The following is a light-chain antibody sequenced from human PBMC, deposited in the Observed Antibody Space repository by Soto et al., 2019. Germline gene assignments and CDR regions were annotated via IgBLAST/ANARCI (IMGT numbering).Light chain of an antibody. CDR3: QKYGNYPPRLT. CDR1: QSVANNY. J-gene: IGKJ3*01. Sequence: DIVLTQSPGTLSLSPGERATLSCRASQSVANNYLAWYQQKPGQAPRLLIYGASSRATGVPDRFSGSGSGTDFALTISRLEPEDFAIYYCQKYGNYPPRLTFGPGTKVDIK. V-gene: IGKV3-20*01. CDR2: GAS.